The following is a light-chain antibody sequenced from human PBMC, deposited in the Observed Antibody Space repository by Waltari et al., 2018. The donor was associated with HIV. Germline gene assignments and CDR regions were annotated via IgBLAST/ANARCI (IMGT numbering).Light chain of an antibody. V-gene: IGLV2-8*01. CDR3: NSYAGSNNWV. Sequence: QPALTQPPSASGSPGQPVTISCPGTRRDVGGSNYVSWYQQHPGKAPKLMIYEVNKRRSGVPDRFSGSKSANTASLTVSGLQADDEADYYCNSYAGSNNWVFGGGTKLTVL. J-gene: IGLJ3*02. CDR1: RRDVGGSNY. CDR2: EVN.